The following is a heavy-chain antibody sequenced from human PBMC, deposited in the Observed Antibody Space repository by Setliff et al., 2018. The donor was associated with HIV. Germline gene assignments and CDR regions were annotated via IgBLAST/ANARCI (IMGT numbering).Heavy chain of an antibody. V-gene: IGHV1-69*13. CDR2: IIPIFGTA. J-gene: IGHJ3*02. D-gene: IGHD3-9*01. CDR1: GGTFSSYA. Sequence: ASVKVSCKASGGTFSSYAISWVRQAPGQGLEWMGGIIPIFGTANYAQKFQGRVTITADESTSTAYMELSSLRSEDTAVYYCARDRLHYDILTGYSDAFDIWGQGTMVTVS. CDR3: ARDRLHYDILTGYSDAFDI.